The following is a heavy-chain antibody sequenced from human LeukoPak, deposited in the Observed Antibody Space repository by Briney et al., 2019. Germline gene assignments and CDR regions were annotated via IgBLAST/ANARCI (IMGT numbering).Heavy chain of an antibody. CDR2: ISGSGGST. CDR1: GFTFSSYA. CDR3: AKDRHCSSTSCLPFDY. V-gene: IGHV3-23*01. D-gene: IGHD2-2*01. J-gene: IGHJ4*02. Sequence: QAGGSLRLSCAASGFTFSSYAMSWVRQAPGKGLEWVSAISGSGGSTYYADSVKGRFTISSDNSKNTLYLQMNSLRAEDTAVYYCAKDRHCSSTSCLPFDYWGQGTLVTVSS.